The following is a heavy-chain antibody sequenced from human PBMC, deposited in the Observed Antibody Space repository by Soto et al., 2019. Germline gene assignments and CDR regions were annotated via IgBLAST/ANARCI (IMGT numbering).Heavy chain of an antibody. Sequence: SMKVSCKASGGTFSSYAISWVRQAPVQGLEWMGGIIPIFGTANYAQKFQGRVTITADESTSTAYMELSSLRSEDTAVYYCARVYCSSTSCYSYYYYGMDVWGQGTTVTVSS. CDR2: IIPIFGTA. D-gene: IGHD2-2*02. V-gene: IGHV1-69*01. CDR3: ARVYCSSTSCYSYYYYGMDV. CDR1: GGTFSSYA. J-gene: IGHJ6*02.